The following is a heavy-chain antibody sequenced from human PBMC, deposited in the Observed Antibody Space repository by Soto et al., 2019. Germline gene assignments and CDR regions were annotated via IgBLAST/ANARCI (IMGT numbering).Heavy chain of an antibody. J-gene: IGHJ4*02. V-gene: IGHV3-64*01. CDR3: ARDGSMRSLDY. CDR2: ISSNGDTT. Sequence: GGSLRLSCAASGFTFSTSAMHWVRQAPGMGLEYVSAISSNGDTTYYANSVKGRFTISRDNSKNTLYLQMGSLRIEDMAVYYCARDGSMRSLDYWGQGALVPVS. CDR1: GFTFSTSA.